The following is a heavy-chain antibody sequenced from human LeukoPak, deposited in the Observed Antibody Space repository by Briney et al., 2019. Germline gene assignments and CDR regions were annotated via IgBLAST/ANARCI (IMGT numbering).Heavy chain of an antibody. V-gene: IGHV3-23*01. CDR2: ISGSGGST. Sequence: GGSLRLSCAASGFTFSSYGMSWVRQAPGKGLEWVSAISGSGGSTYYADSVKGRFTISRDNSKNTLYLQMNSLRAEGTAVYYCAKDKIYSSSWYDYWGQGTLVTVSS. D-gene: IGHD6-13*01. CDR3: AKDKIYSSSWYDY. J-gene: IGHJ4*02. CDR1: GFTFSSYG.